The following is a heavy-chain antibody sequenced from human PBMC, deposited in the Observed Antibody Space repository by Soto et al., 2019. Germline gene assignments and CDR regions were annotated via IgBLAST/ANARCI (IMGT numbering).Heavy chain of an antibody. Sequence: GASVKVSCKASGGTFSSYAISWVRQAPGQGLEWMGGIIPIFGTANYAQKFQGRVTITADESTSTAYMELSSLRSEDTAVYYCARTPFEYGSSSYYYYGMDVWGQGTTVTVSS. J-gene: IGHJ6*02. CDR2: IIPIFGTA. V-gene: IGHV1-69*13. D-gene: IGHD6-6*01. CDR3: ARTPFEYGSSSYYYYGMDV. CDR1: GGTFSSYA.